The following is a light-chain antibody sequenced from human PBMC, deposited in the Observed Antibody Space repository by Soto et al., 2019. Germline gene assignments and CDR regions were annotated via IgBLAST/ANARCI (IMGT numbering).Light chain of an antibody. Sequence: EIVLTQSPGTLSLSPGERATLSCRASQSVSSSYLAWYQQKPGQAPRLLIYGASSRATGIPDRFSGSGSATDFTLTISSLEPEDFAVYYCQQYGSSLYTFGQGTKLESK. J-gene: IGKJ2*01. V-gene: IGKV3-20*01. CDR3: QQYGSSLYT. CDR1: QSVSSSY. CDR2: GAS.